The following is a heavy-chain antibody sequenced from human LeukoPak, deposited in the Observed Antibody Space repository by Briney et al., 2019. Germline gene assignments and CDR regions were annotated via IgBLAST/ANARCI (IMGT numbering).Heavy chain of an antibody. CDR2: IYHSGST. CDR1: GDSSSSSIYY. J-gene: IGHJ6*03. D-gene: IGHD4-23*01. Sequence: SETLSLTCAVSGDSSSSSIYYWSWIRQPPGKGLEWIGYIYHSGSTYYNPSLKSRVTISVDRSKNQFSLKLSSVTAADTAVYYCARADYGGNSAAFYYYYYMDVWGKGTTVTVSS. CDR3: ARADYGGNSAAFYYYYYMDV. V-gene: IGHV4-30-2*01.